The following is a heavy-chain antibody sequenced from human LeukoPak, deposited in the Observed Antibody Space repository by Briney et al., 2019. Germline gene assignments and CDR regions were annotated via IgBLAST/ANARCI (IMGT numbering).Heavy chain of an antibody. V-gene: IGHV1-69*15. CDR3: ASGSRGYYYLDAFDI. J-gene: IGHJ3*02. D-gene: IGHD3-22*01. CDR1: GGTFSSYA. CDR2: IIPIFGTA. Sequence: GSSVKVSCKASGGTFSSYAISWVRQAPGQGLEWMGRIIPIFGTANYAQKFQGRVTITADESTSTAYMELSSLRSEDTAVYYCASGSRGYYYLDAFDIWGQGTMVTVSS.